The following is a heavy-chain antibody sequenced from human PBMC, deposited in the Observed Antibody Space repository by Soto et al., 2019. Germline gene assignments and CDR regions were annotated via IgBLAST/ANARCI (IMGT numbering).Heavy chain of an antibody. Sequence: GGSLRLSCATSGFTFTTYGMHWVRQAPGKGLEWVAAISYDGSTENYADSVKGRFTISRDSSKNTLYLQMNSLRPEDTAVYYCAKDQRDYLSLYYFDYWGQGTLVTVSS. CDR2: ISYDGSTE. J-gene: IGHJ4*02. D-gene: IGHD4-17*01. CDR3: AKDQRDYLSLYYFDY. V-gene: IGHV3-30*18. CDR1: GFTFTTYG.